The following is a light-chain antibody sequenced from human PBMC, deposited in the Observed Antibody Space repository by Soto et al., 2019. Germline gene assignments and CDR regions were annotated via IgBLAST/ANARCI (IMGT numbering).Light chain of an antibody. V-gene: IGKV1-5*01. CDR3: QQYDTYWT. CDR2: DAS. Sequence: DIQMTQSPSTLSASVGDRVTITCRASQSISSWLAWYQQKLGRAPRLLIYDASSLESGVPSRFSGSGYGTEFTLTVSSLQPDDFATHYCQQYDTYWTFGQGTKVDIK. CDR1: QSISSW. J-gene: IGKJ1*01.